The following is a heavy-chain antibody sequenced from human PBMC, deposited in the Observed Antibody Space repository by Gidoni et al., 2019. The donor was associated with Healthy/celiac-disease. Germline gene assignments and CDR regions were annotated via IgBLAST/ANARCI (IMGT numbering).Heavy chain of an antibody. Sequence: QVQLVESGGGVVQPGRSLRLPCAASGFTFSSHGMHWVRQAPGKGLEWVAVIWYDRSNKYYADSVKGRFTISRDNSKNTLYLQMNSLRAEDTAVYYCAREDSSSPYYYYGMDVWGQGTTVTVSS. CDR2: IWYDRSNK. J-gene: IGHJ6*02. V-gene: IGHV3-33*08. CDR1: GFTFSSHG. CDR3: AREDSSSPYYYYGMDV. D-gene: IGHD6-6*01.